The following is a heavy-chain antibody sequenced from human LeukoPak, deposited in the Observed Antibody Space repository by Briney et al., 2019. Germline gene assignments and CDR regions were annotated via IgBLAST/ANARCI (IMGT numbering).Heavy chain of an antibody. CDR2: IQSKTDGGTT. CDR3: AAGGRV. CDR1: GFTFSSYG. V-gene: IGHV3-15*01. J-gene: IGHJ6*02. Sequence: GRSLRLSCAASGFTFSSYGMHWVRQAPGKGLEWVGRIQSKTDGGTTEYAAPVKGRFTISRDDSTNTLYLQMNSLKTEDTGVYYCAAGGRVWGQGTTVTVSS. D-gene: IGHD3-10*01.